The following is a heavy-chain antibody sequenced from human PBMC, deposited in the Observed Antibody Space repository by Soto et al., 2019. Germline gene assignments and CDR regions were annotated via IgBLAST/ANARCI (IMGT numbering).Heavy chain of an antibody. CDR3: ARHDTRGGAFDI. V-gene: IGHV4-59*08. CDR2: IYYSGST. J-gene: IGHJ3*02. Sequence: QVQLQESGPGLVKPSETLSLTCTVSGGSISSYYWSWIRQPPGKGLEWIGYIYYSGSTSYNPSLKSRVTISVDTSKNQLSRKLSSVTAADTAVYYCARHDTRGGAFDIWGQGTVVSVSS. D-gene: IGHD3-16*01. CDR1: GGSISSYY.